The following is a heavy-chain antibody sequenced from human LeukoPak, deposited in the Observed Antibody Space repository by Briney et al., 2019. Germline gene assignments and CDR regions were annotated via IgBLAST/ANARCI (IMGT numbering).Heavy chain of an antibody. Sequence: GASVKVSCKASGYTFTSYDINWVRQATGQGLEWMGWMNPNSGNTGYAQKFQGRVTMTRNTSISTAYMELSSLRSEDTAVYYCARERIVVVTHSRRRRGWFDPWGQGTLVTVSS. J-gene: IGHJ5*02. CDR1: GYTFTSYD. CDR3: ARERIVVVTHSRRRRGWFDP. CDR2: MNPNSGNT. V-gene: IGHV1-8*01. D-gene: IGHD3-22*01.